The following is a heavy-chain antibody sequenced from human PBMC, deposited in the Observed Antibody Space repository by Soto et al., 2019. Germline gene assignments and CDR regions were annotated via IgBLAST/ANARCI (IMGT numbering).Heavy chain of an antibody. V-gene: IGHV3-30-3*01. D-gene: IGHD3-16*02. CDR1: GFTFSGYA. Sequence: QVQLVESGGGVVQPGRSLRLSCAASGFTFSGYAMHWVRQAPGKGLEWVAVISYDGSNKYYADSVKGRFTISRDNSKNTLYLQMNSLRAEDTAVYYCARDRYDYVWGSYRYTCDYWGQGTLVTVSS. CDR2: ISYDGSNK. J-gene: IGHJ4*02. CDR3: ARDRYDYVWGSYRYTCDY.